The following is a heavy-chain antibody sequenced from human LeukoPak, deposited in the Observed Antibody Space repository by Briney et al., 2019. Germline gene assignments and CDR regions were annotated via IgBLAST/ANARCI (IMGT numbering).Heavy chain of an antibody. Sequence: PGGSLRLSCAASGFTFSNYDMHWVRQVAGKYLEWVSAIGTTGDTYYPGSVKGRFNISRDNAKRSLYLQMNSLRAEDTALYYCARGPYYCSGASCYSATATTLNYYHGMDVWGQGTTVTVSS. V-gene: IGHV3-13*01. J-gene: IGHJ6*02. D-gene: IGHD2-15*01. CDR2: IGTTGDT. CDR3: ARGPYYCSGASCYSATATTLNYYHGMDV. CDR1: GFTFSNYD.